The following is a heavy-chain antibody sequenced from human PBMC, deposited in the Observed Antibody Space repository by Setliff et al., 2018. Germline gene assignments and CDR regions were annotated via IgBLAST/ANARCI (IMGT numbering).Heavy chain of an antibody. CDR2: IHYSGST. Sequence: PSETLSLTCSVSGASITDSYWNWIRQPPGKGLEWVGYIHYSGSTSYNPSLKSRVTMSVDTPKNQFSLRLSSVTAADTAVYYCARTRYGLGGRPYWGQGTLVTVSS. CDR1: GASITDSY. V-gene: IGHV4-59*01. CDR3: ARTRYGLGGRPY. D-gene: IGHD2-15*01. J-gene: IGHJ4*02.